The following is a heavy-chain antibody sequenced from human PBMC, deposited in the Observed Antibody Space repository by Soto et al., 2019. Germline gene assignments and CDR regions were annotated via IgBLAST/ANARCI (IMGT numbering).Heavy chain of an antibody. D-gene: IGHD3-3*01. V-gene: IGHV3-53*02. Sequence: DVQLVETGGGLIQPGGSLRLSCAASGFSVSSDYMNWVRQEPGKGLEWVSVIYRGGSTYYADSVRGRFTISRDNSENTIFLQMNSLRAEVTAVYYCARVTEWNALDIWGQGTMVTVSS. J-gene: IGHJ3*02. CDR1: GFSVSSDY. CDR2: IYRGGST. CDR3: ARVTEWNALDI.